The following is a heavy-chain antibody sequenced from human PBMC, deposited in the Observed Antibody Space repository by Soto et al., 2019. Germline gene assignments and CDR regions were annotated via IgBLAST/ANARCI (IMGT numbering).Heavy chain of an antibody. Sequence: GGSLRLSCAASGFTFSNYWMHWVRQAPGKGLVWVSRINSDGSSTSYADSVKGRFTISRDNAKNTLYLQMNSLRAEDTAVYYCARALDSSSSSSYYYYMDVWGKGTTVTVSS. D-gene: IGHD6-6*01. J-gene: IGHJ6*03. CDR1: GFTFSNYW. V-gene: IGHV3-74*01. CDR3: ARALDSSSSSSYYYYMDV. CDR2: INSDGSST.